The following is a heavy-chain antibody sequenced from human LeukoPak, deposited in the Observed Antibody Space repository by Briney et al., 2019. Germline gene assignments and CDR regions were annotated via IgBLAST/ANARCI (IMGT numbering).Heavy chain of an antibody. D-gene: IGHD6-19*01. Sequence: SETLSLTCAGCGWCFSGYYLSWIRQPPGKGLEWIGEINHSGSTNYNPSLKSRVTISVDTSKNQFSLKLSSVTAADTAVYYCARGPYSSGWYRAWFDPWGQGTLVTVSS. CDR3: ARGPYSSGWYRAWFDP. CDR1: GWCFSGYY. V-gene: IGHV4-34*01. J-gene: IGHJ5*02. CDR2: INHSGST.